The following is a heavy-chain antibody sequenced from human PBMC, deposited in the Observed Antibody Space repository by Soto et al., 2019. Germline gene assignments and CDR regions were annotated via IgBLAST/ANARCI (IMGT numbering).Heavy chain of an antibody. CDR3: ARGLVSSSWFMDV. CDR1: GGSISSYY. J-gene: IGHJ6*02. D-gene: IGHD6-13*01. V-gene: IGHV4-59*01. Sequence: SETLSLTCTVSGGSISSYYWSWIRQPPGKGLEWIGYIYYSGSTNYNPSLKSRVTISVDTSKNQFSLKLSSVTAADTAVYYCARGLVSSSWFMDVWGQGTTLTVSS. CDR2: IYYSGST.